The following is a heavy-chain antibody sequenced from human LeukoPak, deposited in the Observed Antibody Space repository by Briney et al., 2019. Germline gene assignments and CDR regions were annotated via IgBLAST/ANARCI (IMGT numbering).Heavy chain of an antibody. CDR2: IYPGDSDT. Sequence: GESLQISCEGSGYSFTSYWIGWVRQLPGKGLEWMGIIYPGDSDTRYSPSFQGQVTISADKSISTAYLQWSSLKASDTAMYYCAKAYCGGDCYLGKYYYYYGMDVWGQGTTVTVSS. J-gene: IGHJ6*02. CDR3: AKAYCGGDCYLGKYYYYYGMDV. V-gene: IGHV5-51*01. D-gene: IGHD2-21*02. CDR1: GYSFTSYW.